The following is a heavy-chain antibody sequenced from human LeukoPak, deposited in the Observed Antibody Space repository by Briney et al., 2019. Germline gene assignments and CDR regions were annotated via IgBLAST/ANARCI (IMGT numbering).Heavy chain of an antibody. CDR2: IKQDGSEK. Sequence: GGSLRLSCAASGFTFSSYWMSWVRRAPGKGLEWVANIKQDGSEKYYVDSVKGRFTISRDNAKNSLYLQMNSLRAEDTAVYYCARGNFEYYYYYMDVWGKGTTVTVSS. J-gene: IGHJ6*03. V-gene: IGHV3-7*04. CDR3: ARGNFEYYYYYMDV. D-gene: IGHD4-11*01. CDR1: GFTFSSYW.